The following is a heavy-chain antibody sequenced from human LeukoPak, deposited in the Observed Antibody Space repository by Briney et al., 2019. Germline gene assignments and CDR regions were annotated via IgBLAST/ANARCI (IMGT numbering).Heavy chain of an antibody. CDR2: FDPEDGET. V-gene: IGHV1-24*01. Sequence: ASVKVSCKVSGYTLTELSMHWVRQAPGKGLEWIGGFDPEDGETIYAQKFQGRVTMTEDTSTDTAYMELSSLRSEDTAVYYCATQSTGLVRFGELFKVWGQGTMVTVSS. CDR3: ATQSTGLVRFGELFKV. D-gene: IGHD3-10*01. J-gene: IGHJ3*01. CDR1: GYTLTELS.